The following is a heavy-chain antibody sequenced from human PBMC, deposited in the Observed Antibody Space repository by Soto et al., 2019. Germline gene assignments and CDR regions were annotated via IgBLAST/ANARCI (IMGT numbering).Heavy chain of an antibody. V-gene: IGHV1-69*02. D-gene: IGHD4-4*01. CDR2: IIPILGIA. Sequence: QVQLVQSGAEVKKPGSSVKVSCKASGGTFSSYTISWVRPAPGQGLEWMGRIIPILGIANYAQKFQGRVTITADKSTSTAYMELSSLISEDTAVYYCARRPRDSNYYMDVWGKGTTVTVSS. CDR1: GGTFSSYT. CDR3: ARRPRDSNYYMDV. J-gene: IGHJ6*03.